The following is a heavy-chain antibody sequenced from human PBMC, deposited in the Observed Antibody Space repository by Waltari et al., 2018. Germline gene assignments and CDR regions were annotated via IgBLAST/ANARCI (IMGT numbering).Heavy chain of an antibody. J-gene: IGHJ4*02. D-gene: IGHD5-12*01. Sequence: QLQLQESGPGLVKPSETLSLTCTVSGGSISSSSYYWGWIRQPPGKGLGWIGTSYYSGRTYYNPSLKSRVTISVDTSKNQFALKLSSVTAADTAVYYCARRWLQSGYFDYWGQGTLVTVSS. CDR3: ARRWLQSGYFDY. CDR1: GGSISSSSYY. V-gene: IGHV4-39*01. CDR2: SYYSGRT.